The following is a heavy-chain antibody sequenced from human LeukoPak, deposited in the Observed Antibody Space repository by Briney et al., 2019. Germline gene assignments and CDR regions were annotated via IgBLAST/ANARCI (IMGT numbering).Heavy chain of an antibody. J-gene: IGHJ4*02. CDR1: GGSFSGYY. CDR2: IYYSGST. CDR3: ARLHRSLSIRMVRVYYFDY. D-gene: IGHD3-10*01. Sequence: PSETLSLTCAVYGGSFSGYYWSGIRQPPGKGLEWIGSIYYSGSTYCNPSLKSRVTISVDTSKNQFSLKLSSVTAADTAVYYCARLHRSLSIRMVRVYYFDYWGQGTLVTVSS. V-gene: IGHV4-34*01.